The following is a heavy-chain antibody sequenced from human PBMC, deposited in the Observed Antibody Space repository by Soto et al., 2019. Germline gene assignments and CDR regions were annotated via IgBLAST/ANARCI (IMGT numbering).Heavy chain of an antibody. V-gene: IGHV1-69*01. CDR3: AREAGDYGHPYFDY. CDR1: GDTFSSYA. CDR2: IIPTFGTV. J-gene: IGHJ4*02. Sequence: QLVQSGPEVKKPGSSVKVSCKSVGDTFSSYAVSWVRQAPGQGLEWMGGIIPTFGTVNYAQKFKGRATITADESTRLSYMELSRLKSEDTADYYCAREAGDYGHPYFDYRGQGTLISVSS. D-gene: IGHD3-10*01.